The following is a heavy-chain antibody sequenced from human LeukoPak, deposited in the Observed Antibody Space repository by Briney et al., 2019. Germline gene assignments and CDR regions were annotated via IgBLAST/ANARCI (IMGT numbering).Heavy chain of an antibody. V-gene: IGHV1-18*01. J-gene: IGHJ4*02. Sequence: ASVKVSCKASGYTFTSYGISWVRQAPGQGLEWMGWISAYNGNTNYAQKLQGRVTMNTDTSTSTAYMELRSLRSDDTAVYYCASSSSWYENWNYWGQGTLVTVSS. CDR3: ASSSSWYENWNY. CDR2: ISAYNGNT. CDR1: GYTFTSYG. D-gene: IGHD6-13*01.